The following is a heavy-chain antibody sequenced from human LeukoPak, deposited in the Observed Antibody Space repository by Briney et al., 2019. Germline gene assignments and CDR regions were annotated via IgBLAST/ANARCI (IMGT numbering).Heavy chain of an antibody. D-gene: IGHD3-9*01. CDR2: IYFIGNT. CDR3: ARDLNHGFNYYYYGLEV. J-gene: IGHJ6*02. Sequence: SETLSLTCTVSGDSLHRYYWSWIRQSPAKGLDWIGYIYFIGNTKYNPSLENQVTISVDRSKSQYYLKLRSVTAADTAVYFCARDLNHGFNYYYYGLEVWGQGPTVT. CDR1: GDSLHRYY. V-gene: IGHV4-59*01.